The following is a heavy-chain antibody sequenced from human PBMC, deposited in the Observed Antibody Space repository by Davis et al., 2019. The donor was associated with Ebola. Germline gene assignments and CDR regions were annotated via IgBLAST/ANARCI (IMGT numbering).Heavy chain of an antibody. CDR3: AKVRRFLEWLVDY. V-gene: IGHV3-30*18. D-gene: IGHD3-3*01. Sequence: GESLKISCAASGFTFSSYGMHWVRQAPGKGLEWVAVISYDGSNKYYADSVKGRFTISRDNSKNTLYLQMNSLRAEDTAVYYCAKVRRFLEWLVDYWGQGTLVTVSS. J-gene: IGHJ4*02. CDR2: ISYDGSNK. CDR1: GFTFSSYG.